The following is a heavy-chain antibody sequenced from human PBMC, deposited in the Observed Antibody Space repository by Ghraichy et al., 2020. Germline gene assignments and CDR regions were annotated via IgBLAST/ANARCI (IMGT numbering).Heavy chain of an antibody. D-gene: IGHD5-24*01. V-gene: IGHV3-43*02. CDR1: GFTFDDYA. J-gene: IGHJ4*02. CDR2: ISGDSGST. Sequence: GSLRLSCAASGFTFDDYAMHWVRQAPGKGLEWVSLISGDSGSTYYADSVKGRFTISRDNSKNSLYLQMNSLRTEDTALYYCATGRDGYNFFDYWGQGTLVTVSS. CDR3: ATGRDGYNFFDY.